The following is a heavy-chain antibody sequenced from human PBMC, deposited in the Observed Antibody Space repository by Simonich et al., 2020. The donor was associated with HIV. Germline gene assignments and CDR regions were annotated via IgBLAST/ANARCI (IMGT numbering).Heavy chain of an antibody. CDR2: IKHSGIT. CDR3: ARRDRELILYFDY. Sequence: QVQLQQWGAGLLKPSETLSLTCAVYGGAFSGYYCSWSRQPPVKGLEWIEEIKHSGITNYKSALNSRATISVDKSKNQFSLKLSSVTAADTAIYYCARRDRELILYFDYWGQGNLVTVSS. D-gene: IGHD3-3*01. V-gene: IGHV4-34*01. J-gene: IGHJ4*02. CDR1: GGAFSGYY.